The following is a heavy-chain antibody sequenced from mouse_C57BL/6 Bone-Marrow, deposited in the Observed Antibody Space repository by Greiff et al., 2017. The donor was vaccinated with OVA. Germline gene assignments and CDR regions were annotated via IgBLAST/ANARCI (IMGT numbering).Heavy chain of an antibody. CDR1: GYSFTDYY. D-gene: IGHD2-5*01. Sequence: VQLQQSGPELVKPGASVKMSCKASGYSFTDYYMNWVKQSTGKSLEWIGVINPNNGTTSYNQKFKGKATLTVDHSSSTAYMQLNSLTSEDSAVYYCAKSDYSTYGVAGLEYWVQGTLVTVTA. V-gene: IGHV1-39*01. J-gene: IGHJ3*01. CDR3: AKSDYSTYGVAGLEY. CDR2: INPNNGTT.